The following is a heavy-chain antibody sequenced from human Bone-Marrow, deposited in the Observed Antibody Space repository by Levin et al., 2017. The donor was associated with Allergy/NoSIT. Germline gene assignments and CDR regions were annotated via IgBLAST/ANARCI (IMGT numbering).Heavy chain of an antibody. CDR1: GFSVMSNY. V-gene: IGHV3-53*01. J-gene: IGHJ4*02. CDR2: THTGHST. CDR3: AMYDTSYYIY. D-gene: IGHD3-22*01. Sequence: QSGGSLRLSCVVSGFSVMSNYMSWVRQAPGKGLEWVSVTHTGHSTYYADSVKGRFTISRDSSKDTLYLQMNSLRAEDTALYYCAMYDTSYYIYWGQGTLVTVSS.